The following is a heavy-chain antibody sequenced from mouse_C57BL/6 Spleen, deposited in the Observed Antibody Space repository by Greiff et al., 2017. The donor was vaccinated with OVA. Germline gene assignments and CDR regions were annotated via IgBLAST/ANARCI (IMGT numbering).Heavy chain of an antibody. J-gene: IGHJ4*01. CDR3: ARRRAMDY. CDR2: IDPEDGET. Sequence: VQLQQSGAELVKPGASVKLSCTASGFNIKDYYMHWVKQRPEQGLEWIGRIDPEDGETKYAQKFQGKATITADTSSNTAYLQLSSLTSDDTAVYYCARRRAMDYWGQGTSVTVSS. V-gene: IGHV14-2*01. CDR1: GFNIKDYY.